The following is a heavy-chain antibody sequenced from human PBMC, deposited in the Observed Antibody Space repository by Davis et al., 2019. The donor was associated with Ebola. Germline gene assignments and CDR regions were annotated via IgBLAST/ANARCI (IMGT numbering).Heavy chain of an antibody. Sequence: SSVKVSCQASGYTFTNYGITWVRQAPGQGLEWMGGIIPMFGTADYAQKFQGRVTITADESTSTAYMELRSLRSEDTAVYYCEGDSSGYHHQNYWGQGTLVTVSS. CDR1: GYTFTNYG. D-gene: IGHD3-22*01. CDR2: IIPMFGTA. J-gene: IGHJ4*02. V-gene: IGHV1-69*13. CDR3: EGDSSGYHHQNY.